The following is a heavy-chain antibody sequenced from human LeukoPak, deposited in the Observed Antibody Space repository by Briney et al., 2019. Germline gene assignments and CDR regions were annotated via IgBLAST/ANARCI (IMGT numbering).Heavy chain of an antibody. J-gene: IGHJ3*02. Sequence: PGGSLRLSCAPSGFTFYDYAMYWVRQAPGKGLEWVSGISWNSGSIVYADSVKGRFTISRDNAKNSLYLQMNSLRVEDTALYYCARGNLDLRAFDIWGQGTMVTVSS. CDR1: GFTFYDYA. CDR3: ARGNLDLRAFDI. V-gene: IGHV3-9*01. CDR2: ISWNSGSI. D-gene: IGHD3-3*01.